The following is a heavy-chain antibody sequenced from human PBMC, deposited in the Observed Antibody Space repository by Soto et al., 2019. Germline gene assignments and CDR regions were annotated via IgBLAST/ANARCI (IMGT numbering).Heavy chain of an antibody. CDR3: VREGRGSFDF. V-gene: IGHV3-15*01. CDR1: GFTFSTAW. D-gene: IGHD5-12*01. J-gene: IGHJ3*01. CDR2: IKSKTDGGTT. Sequence: GGSLRLSCAASGFTFSTAWMSCVRQAAGKGLEWVGRIKSKTDGGTTDYAASVQGRFTISRDNSKNTLSLQMSSLTADDTAIYYCVREGRGSFDFWGRGTMVTVSS.